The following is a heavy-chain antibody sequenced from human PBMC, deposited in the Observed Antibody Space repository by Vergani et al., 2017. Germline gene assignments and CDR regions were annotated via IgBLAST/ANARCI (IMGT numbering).Heavy chain of an antibody. V-gene: IGHV4-59*04. J-gene: IGHJ5*02. CDR2: IYYSGST. Sequence: QVQLQESGPGLVKPSETLSLTCTVSGGSISSYYWSWIRQPPGKGLEWIGYIYYSGSTYYNPSLKSRVTISVDTSKNQFSLKLSSVTAADTAVYYCARHVKIYDLWGQGTLVTVSS. CDR1: GGSISSYY. D-gene: IGHD2/OR15-2a*01. CDR3: ARHVKIYDL.